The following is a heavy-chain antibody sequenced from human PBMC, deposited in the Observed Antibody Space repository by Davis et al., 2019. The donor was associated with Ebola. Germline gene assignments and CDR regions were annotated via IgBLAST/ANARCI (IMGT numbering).Heavy chain of an antibody. D-gene: IGHD3-16*01. Sequence: GGSLRLSCAASGFTFSTYSMTWVRQAPGKGLEWVATIPHVGSEKYYVDSVYGRFTSSRDNAKNSVYLQMNSLRAEDTAVYYCARDWAGLDVWGKGTTVTVSS. CDR2: IPHVGSEK. V-gene: IGHV3-7*01. CDR3: ARDWAGLDV. CDR1: GFTFSTYS. J-gene: IGHJ6*04.